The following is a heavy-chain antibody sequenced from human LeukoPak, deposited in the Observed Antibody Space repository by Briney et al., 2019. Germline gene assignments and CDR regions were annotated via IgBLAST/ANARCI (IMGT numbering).Heavy chain of an antibody. V-gene: IGHV1-2*02. Sequence: ASVKVSCKASGYTFTGYYMHWVRQAPGQGLEWMGWINPNSGGTNYAQKFQGRVTMTRDTSISTAYMELSSLRSEDTAVYYCATARPGYSSGWYLDYWGQGTLVTVSS. CDR2: INPNSGGT. CDR1: GYTFTGYY. CDR3: ATARPGYSSGWYLDY. D-gene: IGHD6-19*01. J-gene: IGHJ4*02.